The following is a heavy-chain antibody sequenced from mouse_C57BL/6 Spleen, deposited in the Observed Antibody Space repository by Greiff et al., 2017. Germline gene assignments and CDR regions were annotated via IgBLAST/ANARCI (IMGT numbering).Heavy chain of an antibody. CDR1: GYTFTSYW. Sequence: QVQLQQPGAELVKPGASVKLSCKASGYTFTSYWMQWVKQRPGQGLEWIGEIDPSDSYTNYNQKFKGKATLTVDTSSSTAYMQLSSLTSDDSAVFYCAKEVGITTVVATQYFDVWGTGTTVTVSS. CDR2: IDPSDSYT. CDR3: AKEVGITTVVATQYFDV. J-gene: IGHJ1*03. V-gene: IGHV1-50*01. D-gene: IGHD1-1*01.